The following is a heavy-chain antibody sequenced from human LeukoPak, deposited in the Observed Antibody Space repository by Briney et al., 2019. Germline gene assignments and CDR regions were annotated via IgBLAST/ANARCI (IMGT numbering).Heavy chain of an antibody. CDR3: ARPLSNGYFHDSGGYYPYAMDV. D-gene: IGHD3-22*01. V-gene: IGHV3-30*09. CDR2: ISYDGSNK. Sequence: PGRSLRLSCAASCFTFSTSTMHWVRQAPDKGLEWVAVISYDGSNKFYAYSVKGRFAISRDNSKNTLYLQMNSLRGYDSVVYYCARPLSNGYFHDSGGYYPYAMDVWGQGTTVTVSS. J-gene: IGHJ6*02. CDR1: CFTFSTST.